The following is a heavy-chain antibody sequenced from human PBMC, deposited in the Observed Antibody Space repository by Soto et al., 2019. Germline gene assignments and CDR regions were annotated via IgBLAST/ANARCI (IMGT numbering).Heavy chain of an antibody. V-gene: IGHV1-18*01. CDR1: GYTFTSYG. J-gene: IGHJ5*01. CDR3: ARDGRDFWSGYWKYNWLDS. CDR2: ISAYNGNT. Sequence: ASVKVSCKASGYTFTSYGISWVRQAPGQGLEWMGWISAYNGNTNYAQKLQGRVTMTTDTSTSTAYMELRSLRSDDTAVYYCARDGRDFWSGYWKYNWLDSRGQGTLVTVSS. D-gene: IGHD3-3*01.